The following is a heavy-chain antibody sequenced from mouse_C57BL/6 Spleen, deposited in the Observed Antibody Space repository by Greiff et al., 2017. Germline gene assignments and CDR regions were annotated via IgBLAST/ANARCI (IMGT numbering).Heavy chain of an antibody. V-gene: IGHV1-22*01. D-gene: IGHD1-1*01. CDR2: INPNNGGT. CDR1: GYTFTDYN. Sequence: EVKLMESGPELVKPGASVKMSCKASGYTFTDYNMHWVKQSHGKSLEWIGYINPNNGGTSYNQKFKGKATLTVNKSSSTAYMELRSLTSEDSAVYYCARHYYGSSLFAYWGQGTLVTVSA. J-gene: IGHJ3*01. CDR3: ARHYYGSSLFAY.